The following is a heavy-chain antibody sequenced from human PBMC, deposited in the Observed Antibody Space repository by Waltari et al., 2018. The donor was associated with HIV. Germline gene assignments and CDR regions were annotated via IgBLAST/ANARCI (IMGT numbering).Heavy chain of an antibody. CDR2: VSDDGNKK. CDR3: AREGPWGTYYVSGLDI. CDR1: GFTFANYI. J-gene: IGHJ3*02. Sequence: QVQLVESGGDVVQPGTSLGLPWAASGFTFANYIIHLVRQAPGKGLEWLAVVSDDGNKKYYAESVRGRFDISRDNSKNTLYLLMDSLRVEDTAVYYCAREGPWGTYYVSGLDIWGQGTMVAVSS. D-gene: IGHD3-10*01. V-gene: IGHV3-30*09.